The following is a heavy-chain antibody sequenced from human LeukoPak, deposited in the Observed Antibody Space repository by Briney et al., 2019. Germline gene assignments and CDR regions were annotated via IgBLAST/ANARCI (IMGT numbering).Heavy chain of an antibody. CDR3: ARSGGSGSYSNYYMDV. Sequence: SVKVSCKASGGTFISYAISWVRQAPGQGLEWMGGIIPIFGTANYAQKFQGRVTITADESTSTAYMELSSLRSEDTAVYYCARSGGSGSYSNYYMDVWGKGTTVTISS. D-gene: IGHD3-10*01. V-gene: IGHV1-69*13. J-gene: IGHJ6*03. CDR1: GGTFISYA. CDR2: IIPIFGTA.